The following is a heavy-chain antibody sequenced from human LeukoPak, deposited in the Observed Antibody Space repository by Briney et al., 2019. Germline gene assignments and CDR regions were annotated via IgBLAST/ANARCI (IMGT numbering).Heavy chain of an antibody. CDR1: GGSLSSYY. CDR3: ARHTELGGDFDY. V-gene: IGHV4-59*08. J-gene: IGHJ4*02. Sequence: PETLSLTCTVSGGSLSSYYWGWIRQPPGKGLEWIGYIYYSGSTTDNPSLKSGVTISVDTSKNQFSLKLSSVTAADTAVYYCARHTELGGDFDYWGQGTLVTVSS. D-gene: IGHD1-14*01. CDR2: IYYSGST.